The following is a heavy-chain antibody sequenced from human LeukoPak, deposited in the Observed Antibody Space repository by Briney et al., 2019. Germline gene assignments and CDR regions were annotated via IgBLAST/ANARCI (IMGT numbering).Heavy chain of an antibody. D-gene: IGHD6-13*01. V-gene: IGHV4-4*07. CDR2: IYTSGST. J-gene: IGHJ6*03. Sequence: SETLSLTCAVSGGSISSYYWSWIRQPAGKGLEWIGRIYTSGSTNYNPSLKSRVTISVDTSKNQFSLKLRSVTAADTAVCYCARTTEAHSWQTRYYSYYMDVWGKGTTVTVSS. CDR3: ARTTEAHSWQTRYYSYYMDV. CDR1: GGSISSYY.